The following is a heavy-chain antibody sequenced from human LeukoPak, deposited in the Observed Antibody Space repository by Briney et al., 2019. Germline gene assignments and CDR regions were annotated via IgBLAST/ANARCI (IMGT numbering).Heavy chain of an antibody. CDR3: ASIAVAGKSFDY. Sequence: ASVKVSCKASGYTFTSYYMHWVRQAPGQGLEWMGIINASGGSTSYAQKFQGRVTMTRDTSTSTVYMELSSLRSEDTAVYYCASIAVAGKSFDYWGQGTLVTVSS. D-gene: IGHD6-19*01. CDR1: GYTFTSYY. CDR2: INASGGST. V-gene: IGHV1-46*03. J-gene: IGHJ4*02.